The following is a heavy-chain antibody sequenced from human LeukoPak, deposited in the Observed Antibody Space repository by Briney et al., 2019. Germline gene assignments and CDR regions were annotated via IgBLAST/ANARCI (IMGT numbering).Heavy chain of an antibody. CDR2: IHSSGSI. Sequence: SETLSLTCTVFGGSLSSYYWVWVRQPPGKGLEWIGLIHSSGSIKYNPSLKSRLTISLDTSKNQISLKLTSVTAADTAIYYCARQFEFWGQGTLVTVSS. CDR3: ARQFEF. J-gene: IGHJ4*02. V-gene: IGHV4-59*08. CDR1: GGSLSSYY.